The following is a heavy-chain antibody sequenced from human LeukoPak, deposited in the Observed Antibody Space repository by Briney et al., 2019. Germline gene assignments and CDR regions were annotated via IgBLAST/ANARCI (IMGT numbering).Heavy chain of an antibody. CDR3: ALPGHY. V-gene: IGHV3-30*03. Sequence: GGSLRLSCAASGFTFSGYGMHWVRPAPGKGLEWVAVISYDGSNKYYADSVKGRFTISRDNSKNTLYLQMNSLRAEDTAVYYCALPGHYWGQATLVTVSS. J-gene: IGHJ4*02. CDR2: ISYDGSNK. CDR1: GFTFSGYG.